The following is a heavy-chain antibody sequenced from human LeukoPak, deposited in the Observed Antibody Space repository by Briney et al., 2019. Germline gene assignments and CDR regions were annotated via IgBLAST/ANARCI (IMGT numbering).Heavy chain of an antibody. V-gene: IGHV4-59*10. CDR3: ARGDSSSWYFDY. D-gene: IGHD6-13*01. Sequence: PSETLSLTCAVYGGSFSGYYWSWIRQPAGKGLEWIGRIYTSGSTNYNPSLKSRVTMSVDTSKNQFSLKLSSVTAADTAVYYCARGDSSSWYFDYWGQGTLVTVSS. CDR1: GGSFSGYY. CDR2: IYTSGST. J-gene: IGHJ4*02.